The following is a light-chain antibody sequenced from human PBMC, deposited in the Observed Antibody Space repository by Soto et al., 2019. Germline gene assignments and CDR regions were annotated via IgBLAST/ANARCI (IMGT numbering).Light chain of an antibody. Sequence: DIVMTQSPDSLAVSLGERATINCKSSQSVLYSSNNKNYLAWYQQKPGQPPKLLIYWASTREYGVPDRFSGSGFGTDVTFSISSLEAEDVAVYYCQQYYRTPLTFGQGTKVEIK. J-gene: IGKJ1*01. CDR2: WAS. CDR3: QQYYRTPLT. V-gene: IGKV4-1*01. CDR1: QSVLYSSNNKNY.